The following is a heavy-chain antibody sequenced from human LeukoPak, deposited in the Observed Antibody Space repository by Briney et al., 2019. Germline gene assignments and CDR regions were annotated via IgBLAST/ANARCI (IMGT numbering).Heavy chain of an antibody. Sequence: PGGSLRLSCAASGFTFTIYSMNWVRQAPGKGLEWVSYISSSGTTMYYADSVKGRFTISRDNSKNTLFLQMNSLRGEDTAIYYCAKDPMVRGATYDYWGQGTLVTVSS. J-gene: IGHJ4*02. CDR3: AKDPMVRGATYDY. V-gene: IGHV3-48*01. CDR2: ISSSGTTM. D-gene: IGHD3-10*01. CDR1: GFTFTIYS.